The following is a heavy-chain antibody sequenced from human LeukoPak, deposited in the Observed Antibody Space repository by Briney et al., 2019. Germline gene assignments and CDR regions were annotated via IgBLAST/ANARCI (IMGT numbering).Heavy chain of an antibody. CDR1: GYTLTELS. Sequence: ASVKVSCKVSGYTLTELSMHWVRQAPGKGLEWMGGFDPEDGETIYAQKFQGRVTMTEDTPTDTAYMELSSLRSEDTAVYYCATDGAGSSGSYYKSAFDIWGQGTMVTVSS. CDR3: ATDGAGSSGSYYKSAFDI. J-gene: IGHJ3*02. V-gene: IGHV1-24*01. D-gene: IGHD3-10*01. CDR2: FDPEDGET.